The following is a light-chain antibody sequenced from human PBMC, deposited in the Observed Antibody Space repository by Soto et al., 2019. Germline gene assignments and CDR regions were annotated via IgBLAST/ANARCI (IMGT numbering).Light chain of an antibody. CDR1: SSDVGGYNY. CDR2: DVS. J-gene: IGLJ2*01. CDR3: SSYTSSTTRV. V-gene: IGLV2-14*01. Sequence: QSALTQPASVSGSPGQSITISCTGTSSDVGGYNYVSWYQQHPGKAPKLMIYDVSNRPSGVSNRFSASKSGNTASLTISGLQAEEEDDYYCSSYTSSTTRVLGGGTKLTVL.